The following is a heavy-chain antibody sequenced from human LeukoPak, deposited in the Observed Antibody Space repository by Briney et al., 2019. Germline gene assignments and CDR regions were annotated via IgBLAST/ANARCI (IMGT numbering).Heavy chain of an antibody. D-gene: IGHD6-6*01. Sequence: GEPLKISCKSSGYTFSNYWIGWVRPLPGKGLEWMGIIYPGDSDTRYSPSFEGQVSISDEKSISTAYLQWSSLKASDTAMYYCARVPYSISSMDYWGQGTLVTVSS. V-gene: IGHV5-51*01. CDR3: ARVPYSISSMDY. CDR1: GYTFSNYW. J-gene: IGHJ4*02. CDR2: IYPGDSDT.